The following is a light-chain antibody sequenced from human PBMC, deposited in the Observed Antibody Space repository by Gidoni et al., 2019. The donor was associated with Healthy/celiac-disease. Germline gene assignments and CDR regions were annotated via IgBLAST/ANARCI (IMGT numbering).Light chain of an antibody. J-gene: IGKJ5*01. V-gene: IGKV3-20*01. CDR2: GAS. CDR3: QQYGSSLHT. CDR1: QSVSSSY. Sequence: EIVLTQSPGTLSLSPGERATLSCRASQSVSSSYLAWYPQKPGQAPRLLICGASSRATGIPDRCSGSGSGTDFTLTISRLEPEDFAVYYCQQYGSSLHTFXQXTRLEIK.